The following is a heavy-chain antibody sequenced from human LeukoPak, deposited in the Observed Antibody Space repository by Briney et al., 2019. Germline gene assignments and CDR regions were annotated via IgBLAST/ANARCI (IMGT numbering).Heavy chain of an antibody. CDR2: FDPEDGET. CDR3: ARVTVAGTHFDY. V-gene: IGHV1-24*01. CDR1: GYTLTELS. Sequence: ASVKVSCKVSGYTLTELSMHWGRQAHGQGLEWMGGFDPEDGETIYAQKFQGRVTMTEDTSTDTAYMEQSSLRSEDTAVYYCARVTVAGTHFDYWGQGTLVTVSS. D-gene: IGHD6-19*01. J-gene: IGHJ4*02.